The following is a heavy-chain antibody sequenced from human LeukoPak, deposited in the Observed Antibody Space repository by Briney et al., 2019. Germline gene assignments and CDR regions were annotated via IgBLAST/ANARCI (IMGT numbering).Heavy chain of an antibody. CDR1: GGSISSGGYY. V-gene: IGHV4-31*03. CDR2: IYFSGST. J-gene: IGHJ4*02. Sequence: KTSETLSLTCTVSGGSISSGGYYWSWIRQHPGKGLEWIGYIYFSGSTYYNPSLKSRVTIPVDTSKNQFSLKLSSVTAADTAVYYCARRSGPAAVDYWGQGTLVTVSS. D-gene: IGHD2-2*01. CDR3: ARRSGPAAVDY.